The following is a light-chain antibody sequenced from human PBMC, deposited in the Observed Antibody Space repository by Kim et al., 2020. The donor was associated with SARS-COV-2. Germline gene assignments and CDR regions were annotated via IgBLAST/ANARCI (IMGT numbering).Light chain of an antibody. J-gene: IGKJ4*01. CDR3: QQRNNWPLT. CDR1: QSVSSY. CDR2: DAS. V-gene: IGKV3-11*01. Sequence: EVVLTQSPATLSLSPGERATLSCRASQSVSSYLAWYQQKPGQAPRLLIYDASNRATGIPARFTGSGSGTDFSLTISSIEPEDCAVYYCQQRNNWPLTFGGGTKLEIK.